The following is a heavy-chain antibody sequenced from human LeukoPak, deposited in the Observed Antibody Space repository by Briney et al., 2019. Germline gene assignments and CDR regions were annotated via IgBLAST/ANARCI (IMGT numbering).Heavy chain of an antibody. D-gene: IGHD6-19*01. CDR3: AKVSGSGWIFDY. CDR2: ISGSGGST. CDR1: GFTFSSYA. V-gene: IGHV3-23*01. J-gene: IGHJ4*02. Sequence: PGGSLRLSCAASGFTFSSYAMSWVCQAPGKGLEWVSAISGSGGSTYYADSVKGRFTISRDNSKNTLYLQMNSLRAEDTAVYYCAKVSGSGWIFDYWGQGTLVTVSS.